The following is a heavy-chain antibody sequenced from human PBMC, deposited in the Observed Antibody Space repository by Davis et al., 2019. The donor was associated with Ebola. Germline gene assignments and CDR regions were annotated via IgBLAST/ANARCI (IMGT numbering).Heavy chain of an antibody. CDR2: MNPNSGHT. CDR1: GYTFTSYD. J-gene: IGHJ5*02. V-gene: IGHV1-8*01. Sequence: ASVKVSCKASGYTFTSYDINWVRQAAGQGLEWMGWMNPNSGHTGYSQNFQGRITMTRNTSISTAYMDLSSLRSDDTAVYYCARTKSHRWGSTSSWFDPWGQGTLVTVSS. CDR3: ARTKSHRWGSTSSWFDP. D-gene: IGHD6-6*01.